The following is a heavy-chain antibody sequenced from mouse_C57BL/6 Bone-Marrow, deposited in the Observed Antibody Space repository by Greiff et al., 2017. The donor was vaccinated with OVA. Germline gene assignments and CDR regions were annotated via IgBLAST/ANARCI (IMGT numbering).Heavy chain of an antibody. D-gene: IGHD2-1*01. V-gene: IGHV5-6*01. CDR2: ISSGGSYT. CDR1: GFTFSSYG. CDR3: ARRYGNYLYWYFDV. J-gene: IGHJ1*03. Sequence: EVQRVESGGDLVKPGGSLKLSCAASGFTFSSYGMSWVRQTPDKRLEWVATISSGGSYTYYPDSVKGRFTISRDNAKNTLYLQMSSLKSEDTAMYYCARRYGNYLYWYFDVWGTGTTVTVSS.